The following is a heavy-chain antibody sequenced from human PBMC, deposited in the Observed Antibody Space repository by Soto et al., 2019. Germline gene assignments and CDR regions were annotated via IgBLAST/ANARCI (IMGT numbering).Heavy chain of an antibody. D-gene: IGHD3-10*01. V-gene: IGHV3-30*03. CDR3: ARDKFRGICNGMDV. Sequence: QVQLVESGGGVVQPGRSLSLSCAASGFTFSSYGMHWVRQAPGKGLEWVAVVSYDGSEKKYVDSVKGRFTISRDNSKNTLYMQMDSLREEDTAVYYCARDKFRGICNGMDVWGQGTTVTVSS. J-gene: IGHJ6*02. CDR1: GFTFSSYG. CDR2: VSYDGSEK.